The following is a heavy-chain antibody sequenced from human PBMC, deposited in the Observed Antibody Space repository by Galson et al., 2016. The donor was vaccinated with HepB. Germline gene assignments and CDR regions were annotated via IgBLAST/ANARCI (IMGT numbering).Heavy chain of an antibody. CDR3: AKGVGAYSYGHFEF. D-gene: IGHD5-18*01. CDR2: IGGGRGDT. J-gene: IGHJ4*02. Sequence: SLRLSCAASGFTFNRNAMSWVRQTPGKGLEWVSVIGGGRGDTYYADSVKGRFTISRDNSKNTLYLQMDSLTVEDTAVYYCAKGVGAYSYGHFEFWGQGTLVTVSS. V-gene: IGHV3-23*01. CDR1: GFTFNRNA.